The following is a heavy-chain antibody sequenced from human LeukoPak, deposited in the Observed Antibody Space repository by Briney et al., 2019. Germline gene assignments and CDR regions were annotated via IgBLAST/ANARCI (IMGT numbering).Heavy chain of an antibody. CDR2: VHLDGRT. CDR1: GGSVSSTNW. J-gene: IGHJ4*02. Sequence: PSETLSLTCGVSGGSVSSTNWWTLIRQPPGKGLEWIGEVHLDGRTNFNPSLKSRLTMSVDLYENHVSLKLTSVTAADTAVYYCAREGGFYRPLDYSGQGTLVTVSS. V-gene: IGHV4-4*02. CDR3: AREGGFYRPLDY. D-gene: IGHD6-25*01.